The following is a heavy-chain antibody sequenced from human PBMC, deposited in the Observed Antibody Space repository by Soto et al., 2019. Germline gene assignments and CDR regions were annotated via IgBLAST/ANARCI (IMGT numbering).Heavy chain of an antibody. V-gene: IGHV3-9*02. CDR3: RKELRPWGVDA. J-gene: IGHJ5*02. Sequence: PGGSLRLSCAASGFTSSDYAMHWVRQVPGKGLEWVSGIYWGADTIDYADSVKGRFTVSRDNAKNSLYLQMNSLTAEASALYSWRKELRPWGVDAWGQGTQVSVTS. D-gene: IGHD3-16*01. CDR1: GFTSSDYA. CDR2: IYWGADTI.